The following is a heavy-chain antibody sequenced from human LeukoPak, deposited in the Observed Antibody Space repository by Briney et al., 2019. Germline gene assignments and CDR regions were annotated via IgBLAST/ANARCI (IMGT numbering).Heavy chain of an antibody. CDR1: GYMFTSYG. CDR2: ISAYNGNT. V-gene: IGHV1-18*01. Sequence: ASVKVCCKASGYMFTSYGLSWVRQAPGQGLEWMGWISAYNGNTRYAQKFQGRVTMTTDTSTRTAYMEMRSLRSDDTAVYYCARDRRGRAVANLYYYNGMDVWGEGTTVTVSS. J-gene: IGHJ6*04. D-gene: IGHD6-19*01. CDR3: ARDRRGRAVANLYYYNGMDV.